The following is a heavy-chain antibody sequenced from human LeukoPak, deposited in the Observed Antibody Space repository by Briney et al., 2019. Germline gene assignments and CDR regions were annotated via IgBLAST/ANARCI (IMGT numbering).Heavy chain of an antibody. CDR1: GFTFSSYN. CDR3: ARGGIKRPPRDY. V-gene: IGHV3-21*01. CDR2: ISSSSSYI. Sequence: GGSLRLSCAASGFTFSSYNMNWVRQAPGKGLEWVSSISSSSSYIYYADSVKGRFTISRDNAKNSLYLQMNSLRAEDTAVYYCARGGIKRPPRDYWGQGTLVTVSS. J-gene: IGHJ4*02. D-gene: IGHD1-1*01.